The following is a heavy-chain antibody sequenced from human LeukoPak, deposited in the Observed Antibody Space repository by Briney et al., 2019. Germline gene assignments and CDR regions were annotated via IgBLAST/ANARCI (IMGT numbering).Heavy chain of an antibody. Sequence: GGSLRLSCAASGFSFSAYGMHWVRQAPGKGLEWVALIWYDGSNEYYADSVKGRFTISRDNSKNTLYLQMNSLRAEDTAVYYCAMGAGYSSSPSFDYWGQGTLVTVSS. V-gene: IGHV3-30*02. J-gene: IGHJ4*02. D-gene: IGHD6-6*01. CDR3: AMGAGYSSSPSFDY. CDR1: GFSFSAYG. CDR2: IWYDGSNE.